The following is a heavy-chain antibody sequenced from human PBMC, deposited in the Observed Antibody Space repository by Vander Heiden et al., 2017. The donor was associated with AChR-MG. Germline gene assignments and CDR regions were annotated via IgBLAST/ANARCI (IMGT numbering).Heavy chain of an antibody. CDR3: AREVGPDDYIWGSYRRFDY. V-gene: IGHV4-59*01. J-gene: IGHJ4*02. D-gene: IGHD3-16*02. CDR1: GGSISRYY. CDR2: IYYSGST. Sequence: QVQLQESGPGLVKPSATLSLTCTVSGGSISRYYWSWIRQPPGKGLEWIGYIYYSGSTNYNPSLKSRVTISVDTSKNQFSLKLSSVTAADTAVYYCAREVGPDDYIWGSYRRFDYWGQGTLVTVSS.